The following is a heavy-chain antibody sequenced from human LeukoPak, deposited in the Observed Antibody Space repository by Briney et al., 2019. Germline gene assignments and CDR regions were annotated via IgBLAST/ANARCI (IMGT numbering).Heavy chain of an antibody. CDR1: GFTFGSFG. D-gene: IGHD2-2*03. Sequence: GRSLRLSCAASGFTFGSFGMHWVRQAPGKGLEWVALIWFDGSNKYYADSVKGRFTISRDNSKNTLYLQMNSLRAEDTAVYYCAREHMDPNYFDYWGQGTLVTVST. J-gene: IGHJ4*02. CDR3: AREHMDPNYFDY. CDR2: IWFDGSNK. V-gene: IGHV3-33*01.